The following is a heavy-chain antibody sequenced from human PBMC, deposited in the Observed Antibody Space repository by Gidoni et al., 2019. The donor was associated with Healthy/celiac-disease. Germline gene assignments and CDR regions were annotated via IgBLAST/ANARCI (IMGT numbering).Heavy chain of an antibody. CDR1: GFTFSSYA. D-gene: IGHD6-13*01. V-gene: IGHV3-30-3*01. Sequence: HVQLVESGGGVVQPGRSLRLSCAASGFTFSSYAMHWVRQAPGKGLEWVAVISYDGSNKYYADSVKGRLTISRDNSKNTLYLQMNSLRAEDTAVYYCARNPIAAAGLGYWGQGTLVTVSS. CDR2: ISYDGSNK. J-gene: IGHJ4*02. CDR3: ARNPIAAAGLGY.